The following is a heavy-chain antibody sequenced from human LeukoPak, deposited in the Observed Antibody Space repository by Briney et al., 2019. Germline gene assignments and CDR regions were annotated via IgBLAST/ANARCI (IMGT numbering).Heavy chain of an antibody. J-gene: IGHJ4*02. D-gene: IGHD3-10*01. Sequence: GGSLRHSCAASGFTFTTYEMNWVRQAPGKGLEWVSYISTTGSAIYYADSVKGRFTISRDNAKNSLYLQMNSLRAEDTAVYYCARGSYWFDYWGQGTLVTVSS. V-gene: IGHV3-48*03. CDR3: ARGSYWFDY. CDR1: GFTFTTYE. CDR2: ISTTGSAI.